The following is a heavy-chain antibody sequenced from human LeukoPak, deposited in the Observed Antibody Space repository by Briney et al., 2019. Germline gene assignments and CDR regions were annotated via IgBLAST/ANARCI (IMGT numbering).Heavy chain of an antibody. J-gene: IGHJ4*02. D-gene: IGHD3-22*01. CDR3: ARSAYYGGDVTHFDY. CDR2: IYSGGST. V-gene: IGHV3-66*01. Sequence: GGSLRLSCAASGFTFSSYGMHWVRQAPGKGLEWVSVIYSGGSTYYADSVKGRFTISRDNSKNTVYLQMNSLRAKDAAVYYCARSAYYGGDVTHFDYWGQGALVTVSS. CDR1: GFTFSSYG.